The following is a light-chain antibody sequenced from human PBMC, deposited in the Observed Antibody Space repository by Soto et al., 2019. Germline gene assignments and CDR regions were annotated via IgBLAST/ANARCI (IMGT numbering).Light chain of an antibody. CDR2: SKN. CDR3: ASWDDSLDGYV. CDR1: SSNIGGNP. J-gene: IGLJ1*01. V-gene: IGLV1-44*01. Sequence: QSVLTQPSSASGTPGQRVTISCSGSSSNIGGNPVNWFQQLPGAAPKLLVYSKNQRPSGVPDRFSGSKSGTSASLATSGLQSDDEGDYYCASWDDSLDGYVFGTGTKVTVL.